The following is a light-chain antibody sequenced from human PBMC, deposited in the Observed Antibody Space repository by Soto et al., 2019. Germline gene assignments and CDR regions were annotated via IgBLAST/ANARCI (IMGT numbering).Light chain of an antibody. V-gene: IGLV4-69*01. CDR3: QTWGTGVWV. J-gene: IGLJ7*01. Sequence: QSVLTQSPSASASLGAPVKLTCTLSSGHSNYAIAWHQQQPGKGPRYLMKLHSDGGHSKGDGIPDRFSGSSSGAERYLTISSLQSEDEADYYCQTWGTGVWVFGGGTQLTVL. CDR2: LHSDGGH. CDR1: SGHSNYA.